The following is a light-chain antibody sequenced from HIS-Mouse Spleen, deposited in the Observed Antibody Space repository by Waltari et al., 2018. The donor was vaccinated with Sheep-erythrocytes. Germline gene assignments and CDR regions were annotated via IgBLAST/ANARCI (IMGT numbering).Light chain of an antibody. J-gene: IGLJ3*02. Sequence: QSALTQPASVSGSPGQSITISCTGTSSDVGSYNLVSWYQQHPGKAPKRMIYEGSKRPSGDSNRVSGSKSGNTASLTIAGLQAEDEADYYCCSYAGSSTPWVFGGGTKLTVL. CDR2: EGS. CDR1: SSDVGSYNL. CDR3: CSYAGSSTPWV. V-gene: IGLV2-23*01.